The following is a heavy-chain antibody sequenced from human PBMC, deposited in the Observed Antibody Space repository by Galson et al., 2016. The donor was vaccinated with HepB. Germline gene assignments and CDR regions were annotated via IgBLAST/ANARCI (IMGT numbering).Heavy chain of an antibody. CDR1: EFIFRSYG. V-gene: IGHV3-33*07. Sequence: SLRLSCAASEFIFRSYGIYWVRQAPGKGLEWVAVVWNDGSNEYYADSVKGRFTISRDNSKNTVYLQMNNLRAEDTAVYYCARPKYWNYGAFNLWGYGTMVTVSS. D-gene: IGHD1-7*01. J-gene: IGHJ3*01. CDR2: VWNDGSNE. CDR3: ARPKYWNYGAFNL.